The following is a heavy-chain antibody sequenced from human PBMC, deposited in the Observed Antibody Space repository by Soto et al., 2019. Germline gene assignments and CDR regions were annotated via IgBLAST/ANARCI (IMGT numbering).Heavy chain of an antibody. CDR2: ISTTSSSI. CDR3: ASTGVAFHY. D-gene: IGHD3-3*01. V-gene: IGHV3-48*02. J-gene: IGHJ4*02. CDR1: GFTFSSYS. Sequence: GGSLRLSCAASGFTFSSYSMNWVRQAPGKGLEWISYISTTSSSIYYADSVKGRFTISRDNAKNSLFLQMNIFIDEDTAAYYCASTGVAFHYLGQG.